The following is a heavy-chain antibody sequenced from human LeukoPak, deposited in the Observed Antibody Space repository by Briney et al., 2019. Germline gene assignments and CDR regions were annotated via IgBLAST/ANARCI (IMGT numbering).Heavy chain of an antibody. CDR2: IYPGDSDT. V-gene: IGHV5-51*01. D-gene: IGHD6-19*01. Sequence: GESLKISCKGSGYSFSNYWIAWVRQMPGKGLEWMGIIYPGDSDTTYSPSFQGHVTISADKSTSTAYLQWNSLKASDTAMYYCARLQGVSRGWSFDYWGQGTLVTVSS. CDR3: ARLQGVSRGWSFDY. CDR1: GYSFSNYW. J-gene: IGHJ4*02.